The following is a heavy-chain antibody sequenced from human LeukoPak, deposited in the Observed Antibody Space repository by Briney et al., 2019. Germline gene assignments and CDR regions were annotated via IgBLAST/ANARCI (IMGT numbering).Heavy chain of an antibody. D-gene: IGHD3-9*01. CDR2: INPNSGDT. CDR1: GYRFSGKY. CDR3: ARAREVTGLTP. Sequence: GASVKVSCKASGYRFSGKYIHWVRQAPGQGLEWMAWINPNSGDTNYAQKFQGRVTVTRDTSISTVYMDLSRLRYDDTAIYYCARAREVTGLTPWGQGTLVTVSS. V-gene: IGHV1-2*02. J-gene: IGHJ5*02.